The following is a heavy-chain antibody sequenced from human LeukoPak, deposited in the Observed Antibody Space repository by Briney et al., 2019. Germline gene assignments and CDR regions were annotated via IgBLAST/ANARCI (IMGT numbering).Heavy chain of an antibody. D-gene: IGHD1-26*01. CDR2: IWFDGSSQ. CDR3: ARKGYSGRYSHGMDV. CDR1: GSTFSSYG. J-gene: IGHJ6*02. V-gene: IGHV3-33*01. Sequence: GGSLRLSRAASGSTFSSYGMYWVRQAPGKGLEWVALIWFDGSSQNYADSVKGRFTISRDNSKNTLFLQMNSLRAEDTAVYYCARKGYSGRYSHGMDVWGQGTTVTVSS.